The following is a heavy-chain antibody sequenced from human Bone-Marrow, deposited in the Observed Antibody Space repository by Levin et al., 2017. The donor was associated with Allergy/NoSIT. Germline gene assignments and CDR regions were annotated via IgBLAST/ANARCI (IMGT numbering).Heavy chain of an antibody. CDR1: GGSISSGDYY. Sequence: SETLSLTCTVSGGSISSGDYYWSWIRQPPGKGLEWIGYIYYSGSTYYNPSLKSRVTISVDTSKNQFSLKLSSVTAADTAVYYCAREPRITSIQFTNWFDPWGQGTLVTVSS. CDR2: IYYSGST. CDR3: AREPRITSIQFTNWFDP. V-gene: IGHV4-30-4*01. D-gene: IGHD5-24*01. J-gene: IGHJ5*02.